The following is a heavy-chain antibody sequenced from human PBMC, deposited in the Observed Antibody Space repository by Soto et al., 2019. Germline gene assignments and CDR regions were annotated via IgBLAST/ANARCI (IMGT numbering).Heavy chain of an antibody. CDR2: IDHSGST. CDR3: ASIAVAGHFDY. V-gene: IGHV4-34*01. D-gene: IGHD6-19*01. J-gene: IGHJ4*02. Sequence: PSETLSLTCAVYGGSFSGYYWSWIRQPPGKGLGWIGEIDHSGSTNYNPSLKSRVTISVDTSKNQFSLKLSSVTAADTAVYYCASIAVAGHFDYWGQGTLVTVSS. CDR1: GGSFSGYY.